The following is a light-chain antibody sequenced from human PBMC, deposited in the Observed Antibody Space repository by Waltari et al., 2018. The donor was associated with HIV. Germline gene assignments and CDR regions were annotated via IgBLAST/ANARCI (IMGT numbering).Light chain of an antibody. J-gene: IGKJ5*01. Sequence: IQMSQVPSSLSASVGDRVTITCRASRDISNDLAWYQQKPGEVPKLLIYASSSLRSGVPSRFRGSGSGTDFTLTINGLQPEDVASYYCQNYDSAPVAFGQGTRLEI. CDR1: RDISND. V-gene: IGKV1-27*01. CDR3: QNYDSAPVA. CDR2: ASS.